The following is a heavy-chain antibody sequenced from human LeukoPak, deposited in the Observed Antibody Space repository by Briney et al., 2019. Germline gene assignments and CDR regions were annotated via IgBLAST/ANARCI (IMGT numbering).Heavy chain of an antibody. Sequence: GGTLRLSCAASGFTFSAYWMYWVRQAPGKGLEWVSSINPDASIINHADSVKGRFTLSRDNAKNTLYLHLNSLRAEDTAVYYCTTALIYYDAFDVWGLGTRVTVSS. J-gene: IGHJ3*01. CDR1: GFTFSAYW. D-gene: IGHD1-26*01. V-gene: IGHV3-74*01. CDR3: TTALIYYDAFDV. CDR2: INPDASII.